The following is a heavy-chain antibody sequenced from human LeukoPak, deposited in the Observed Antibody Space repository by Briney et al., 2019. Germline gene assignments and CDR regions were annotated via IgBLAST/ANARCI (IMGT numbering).Heavy chain of an antibody. J-gene: IGHJ4*02. CDR1: GFNFSTYG. Sequence: PGRSLRLSCAASGFNFSTYGIHWARQALGKGLEWVAFISNDGNNEYYSDSVKGRFTVSRDNSKNMLYLQMNSLRGEDTAVYFCAEGRIRYFDYWGQGTLVTVSS. CDR2: ISNDGNNE. CDR3: AEGRIRYFDY. V-gene: IGHV3-30*18. D-gene: IGHD3-9*01.